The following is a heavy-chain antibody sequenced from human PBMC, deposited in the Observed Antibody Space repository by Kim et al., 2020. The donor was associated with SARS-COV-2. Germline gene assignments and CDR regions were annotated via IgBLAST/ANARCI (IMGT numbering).Heavy chain of an antibody. D-gene: IGHD3-10*01. Sequence: GGSLRLSCAASGFTFSSYAMSWVRQAPGKGLEWVSAISGSGGSPYYADSVKGRFTISRDNSKNTLYLQMNSLRAEDTAVYYCAKDDSGIMGGLSYYYYGMDVWGQGTTVTVSS. CDR2: ISGSGGSP. J-gene: IGHJ6*02. CDR3: AKDDSGIMGGLSYYYYGMDV. V-gene: IGHV3-23*01. CDR1: GFTFSSYA.